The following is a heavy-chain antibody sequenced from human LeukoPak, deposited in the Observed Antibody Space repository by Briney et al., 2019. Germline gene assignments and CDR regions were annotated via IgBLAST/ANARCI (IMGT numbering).Heavy chain of an antibody. Sequence: SETLSLTCTVSGGSISSYYWSWIRQPPGKGVEWIGYIYYSGSTNYNTSLKRRVTISVDTSKNQFSLKLSSVTAADTAVYYCARFSRAAAGTQRYFDYWGQGTLVTVSS. CDR3: ARFSRAAAGTQRYFDY. J-gene: IGHJ4*02. D-gene: IGHD6-13*01. V-gene: IGHV4-59*01. CDR2: IYYSGST. CDR1: GGSISSYY.